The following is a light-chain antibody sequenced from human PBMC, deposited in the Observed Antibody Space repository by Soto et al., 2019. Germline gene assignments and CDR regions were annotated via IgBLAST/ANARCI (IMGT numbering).Light chain of an antibody. CDR2: EVS. CDR3: SSYTPSSTLV. Sequence: QSVLTQPASVSGSLGQSITISCTGTGSDVGGYDYVSWYQHHPGRAPKLIIYEVSHRPSGVSNRFSGSKSGNTASLTISGLQPEDETDYFCSSYTPSSTLVFGGGTKVTVL. V-gene: IGLV2-14*01. CDR1: GSDVGGYDY. J-gene: IGLJ3*02.